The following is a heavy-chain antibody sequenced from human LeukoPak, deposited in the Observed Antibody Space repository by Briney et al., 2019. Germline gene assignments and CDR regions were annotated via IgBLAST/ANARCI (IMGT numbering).Heavy chain of an antibody. J-gene: IGHJ3*02. CDR1: GFTFSSYA. CDR3: VKGELLWFGELKPDAFDI. CDR2: ISSNGGST. Sequence: GGSLTLSCSASGFTFSSYAMHWVRQAPGKGLEYVSAISSNGGSTYYADSVKGRFTISRDNSKNTLYLQMSSLRAEDTAVYYCVKGELLWFGELKPDAFDIWGQGTMVTVSS. D-gene: IGHD3-10*01. V-gene: IGHV3-64D*06.